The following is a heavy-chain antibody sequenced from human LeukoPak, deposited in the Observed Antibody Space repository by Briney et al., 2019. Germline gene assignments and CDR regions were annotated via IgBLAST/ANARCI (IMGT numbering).Heavy chain of an antibody. CDR2: INPDNGDT. V-gene: IGHV1-3*03. Sequence: RASVKVSCKTSGYSFTSQDMHWVRQAPGQSLEWMGCINPDNGDTKYSQEFQGRVTITRDTSATTAYMELSSLRSDDMAVHYCTLYNYWGQGTLVTVSS. J-gene: IGHJ4*02. CDR1: GYSFTSQD. D-gene: IGHD2-2*02. CDR3: TLYNY.